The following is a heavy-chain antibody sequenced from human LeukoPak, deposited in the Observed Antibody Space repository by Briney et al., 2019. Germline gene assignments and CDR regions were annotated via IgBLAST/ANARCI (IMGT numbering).Heavy chain of an antibody. J-gene: IGHJ5*02. V-gene: IGHV3-21*01. CDR2: ISSSSSYI. D-gene: IGHD2-2*01. CDR1: GFTFSSYS. Sequence: GGSLRLSCAASGFTFSSYSMNWVRQAPGKGLEWVSSISSSSSYIYYADSVKGRFTIPRDNAKNSLYLQMNSLRAEDTAVYYCARSGGSSTSYWFDPWGQGTLVTVSS. CDR3: ARSGGSSTSYWFDP.